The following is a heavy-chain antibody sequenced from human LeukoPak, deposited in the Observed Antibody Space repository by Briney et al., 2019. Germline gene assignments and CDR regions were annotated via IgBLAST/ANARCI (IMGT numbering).Heavy chain of an antibody. V-gene: IGHV4-34*01. CDR3: AREYDSSGYSLDY. CDR1: GGSFSGYY. CDR2: INHSGST. Sequence: SETLSLTCAVYGGSFSGYYWSWIRQPPGKGLEWIGEINHSGSTNYNPSLKSRVTISVDTSKNQFSLKLSSVTAADTAVYYCAREYDSSGYSLDYWSQGTLVTVSS. D-gene: IGHD3-22*01. J-gene: IGHJ4*02.